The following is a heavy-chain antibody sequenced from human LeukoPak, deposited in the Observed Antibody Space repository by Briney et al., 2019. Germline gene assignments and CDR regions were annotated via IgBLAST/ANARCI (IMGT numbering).Heavy chain of an antibody. CDR1: GGSISSSSYY. Sequence: SETLSLTCTVSGGSISSSSYYWGWIRQPPGTGLEWIGSIYYSGSTYYNPSLKSRVTISVDTSKNQFSLKLSSVTAADTAVYYCARLPLIYGDYVVVSFDYWGQGTLVTVSS. V-gene: IGHV4-39*01. CDR3: ARLPLIYGDYVVVSFDY. J-gene: IGHJ4*02. CDR2: IYYSGST. D-gene: IGHD4-17*01.